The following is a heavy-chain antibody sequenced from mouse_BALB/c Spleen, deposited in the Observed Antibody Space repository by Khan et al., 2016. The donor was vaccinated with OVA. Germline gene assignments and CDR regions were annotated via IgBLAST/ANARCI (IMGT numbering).Heavy chain of an antibody. J-gene: IGHJ4*01. CDR3: ARDGNYDNALDN. V-gene: IGHV14-3*02. D-gene: IGHD2-1*01. CDR2: IDPANGNT. Sequence: EVQLVESGAELVKPGASVKLSCTASGFNFKDTYMHWVKQRPEQGLEWIGWIDPANGNTKYDPKFQGKATITADTSSNTAYLQLSSLTSEDTAVYYCARDGNYDNALDNWGQGTSVTVSS. CDR1: GFNFKDTY.